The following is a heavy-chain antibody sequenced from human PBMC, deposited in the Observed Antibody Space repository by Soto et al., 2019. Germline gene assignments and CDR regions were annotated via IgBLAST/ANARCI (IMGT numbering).Heavy chain of an antibody. J-gene: IGHJ3*02. D-gene: IGHD2-2*01. CDR3: QLLSGRGRAFDM. Sequence: QVQLVQSGAEVKKPGSSVKVSCKASGDSFSTFSFDWVRQAPGQGLEWMGGITPLFGTANFAQKFQGRVAITADESTSTGYMTLSSLRSDDTAVYYCQLLSGRGRAFDMWGQGTIVTVSS. CDR1: GDSFSTFS. V-gene: IGHV1-69*01. CDR2: ITPLFGTA.